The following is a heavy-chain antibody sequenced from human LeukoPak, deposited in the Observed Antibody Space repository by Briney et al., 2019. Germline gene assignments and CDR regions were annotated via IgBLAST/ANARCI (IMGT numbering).Heavy chain of an antibody. J-gene: IGHJ3*02. CDR1: GYTFTGYY. CDR3: ARKAEFGVVTGVKAFDI. CDR2: INPNSGGT. Sequence: ASVKVSCKASGYTFTGYYMHWVRQAPGQGLEWMGWINPNSGGTNYAQKFQGRVTMTRDTSISTAYMELSRLRSDDTAVYYCARKAEFGVVTGVKAFDIWGQGTMVTVSS. D-gene: IGHD3-3*01. V-gene: IGHV1-2*02.